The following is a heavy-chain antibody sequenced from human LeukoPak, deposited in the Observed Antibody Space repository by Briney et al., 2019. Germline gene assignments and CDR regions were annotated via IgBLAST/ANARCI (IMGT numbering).Heavy chain of an antibody. V-gene: IGHV3-13*01. CDR1: GFGFSIHD. Sequence: GGSLRLSCVASGFGFSIHDMHWVRQATGKGLEWVSAIGTIGDTYYSGSVKGRFTISREDAKNSLYLQMNILRAGDTAVYYCVREGRSSGHYLDTFEVWGRGTMVTVSS. J-gene: IGHJ3*01. CDR3: VREGRSSGHYLDTFEV. CDR2: IGTIGDT. D-gene: IGHD3-22*01.